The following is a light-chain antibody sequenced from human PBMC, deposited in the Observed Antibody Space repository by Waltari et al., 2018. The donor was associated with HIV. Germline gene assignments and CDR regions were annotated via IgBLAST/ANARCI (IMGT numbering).Light chain of an antibody. CDR1: SSDVGSYNL. V-gene: IGLV2-23*02. CDR3: CSYAGSSTFV. CDR2: EVS. Sequence: QSALTQPASVSGSPGPSITISCTGTSSDVGSYNLTSWYQQHPAKAPKLMFYEVSKRPSGVSNRCSGSKSGNTASLTISGLQAEDEADYYCCSYAGSSTFVFGGGTKLTVL. J-gene: IGLJ3*02.